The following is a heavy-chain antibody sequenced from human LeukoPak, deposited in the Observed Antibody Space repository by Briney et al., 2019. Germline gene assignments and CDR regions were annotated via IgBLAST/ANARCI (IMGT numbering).Heavy chain of an antibody. V-gene: IGHV3-23*01. Sequence: GGSLILSCVASGFSFSSYVMNWVRQAPGTGLEWVPAISGNGGSTYYADSVKGRFTISRDNSKNTLSLQMNSLRAEDTAVYYCAKGIELWLTYFDHWGQGTLVTASS. CDR3: AKGIELWLTYFDH. CDR1: GFSFSSYV. D-gene: IGHD5-18*01. CDR2: ISGNGGST. J-gene: IGHJ4*02.